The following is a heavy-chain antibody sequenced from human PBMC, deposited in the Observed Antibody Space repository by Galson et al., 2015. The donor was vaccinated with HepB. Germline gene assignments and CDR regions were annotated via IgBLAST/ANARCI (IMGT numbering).Heavy chain of an antibody. D-gene: IGHD3-22*01. J-gene: IGHJ3*02. CDR2: ISYDGSNK. Sequence: SLRLSCAASGFTFSSYAMHWVRQAPGKGLEWVAVISYDGSNKYYADSVKGRFTISRDNSKNTLYLQMNSLRAEDTAVYYCGGGGEMVIRDDAFDIWGQGTMVTVSS. V-gene: IGHV3-30-3*01. CDR1: GFTFSSYA. CDR3: GGGGEMVIRDDAFDI.